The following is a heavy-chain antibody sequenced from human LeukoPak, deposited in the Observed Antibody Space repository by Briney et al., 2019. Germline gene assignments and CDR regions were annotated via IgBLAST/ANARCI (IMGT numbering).Heavy chain of an antibody. CDR3: ARGSLLLGYCSSTSCSPGGDNWFDP. V-gene: IGHV1-2*02. J-gene: IGHJ5*02. Sequence: ASVKDSCKASGYTFTGYYMHWVRQAPGQGLEWMGWINPNSGGTNYAQKFQGRVTMTRDTSISTAYMELSRLRSDDTAVYYCARGSLLLGYCSSTSCSPGGDNWFDPWGQGTLVTVSS. CDR2: INPNSGGT. CDR1: GYTFTGYY. D-gene: IGHD2-2*03.